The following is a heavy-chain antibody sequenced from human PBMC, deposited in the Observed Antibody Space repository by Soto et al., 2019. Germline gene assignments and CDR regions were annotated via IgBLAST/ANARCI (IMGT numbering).Heavy chain of an antibody. CDR1: GFTFSSYG. Sequence: QVQLVESGGGVVQPGRSLRLSCAASGFTFSSYGMHWVRQAPGKGLEWVAVIWYDGSNKYYADSVKGRFTISRDNSKNPLYLQKNRLRAEDTAVYLLAREPYRRPSPLSYHHFYGMDVWGQGTTVTVSS. V-gene: IGHV3-33*01. J-gene: IGHJ6*02. CDR3: AREPYRRPSPLSYHHFYGMDV. CDR2: IWYDGSNK. D-gene: IGHD3-16*01.